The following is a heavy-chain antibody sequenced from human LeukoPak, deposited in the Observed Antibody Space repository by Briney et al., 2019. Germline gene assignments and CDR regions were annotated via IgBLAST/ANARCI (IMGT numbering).Heavy chain of an antibody. J-gene: IGHJ4*02. Sequence: PGGSLRLSCAASGFTFSSYAMHWVRQAPGKGLEWVAVISYDGSNKYYADSVKGRLTISRDNSKNTLYLQMNSLRAEDTAVYYCARDPGAGPFDYWGQGTLVTVSS. CDR1: GFTFSSYA. CDR3: ARDPGAGPFDY. V-gene: IGHV3-30-3*01. D-gene: IGHD1-26*01. CDR2: ISYDGSNK.